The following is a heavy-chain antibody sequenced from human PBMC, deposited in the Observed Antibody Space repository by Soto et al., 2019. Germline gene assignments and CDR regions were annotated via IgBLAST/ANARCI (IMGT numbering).Heavy chain of an antibody. D-gene: IGHD2-21*01. Sequence: QVQLVESGGGVVQPGRSLRLSCAASGFTFSNYGMHWVRQAPGKGLEWVAVIWYDGSNKYYADSVKGRFTISRDNSKNTVYLKMNSLRAEDTAVYYCARDVVDPYYFDYWGQGTLFTVSS. J-gene: IGHJ4*02. V-gene: IGHV3-33*01. CDR2: IWYDGSNK. CDR3: ARDVVDPYYFDY. CDR1: GFTFSNYG.